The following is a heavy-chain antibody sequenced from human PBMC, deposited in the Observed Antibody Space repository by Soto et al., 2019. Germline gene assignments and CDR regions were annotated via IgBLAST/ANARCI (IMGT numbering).Heavy chain of an antibody. V-gene: IGHV4-59*01. CDR3: ARSEQGLGIKESAFDI. CDR1: GGSISSYY. Sequence: SETLSLTCTVSGGSISSYYWSWIRQPPGKGLEWIGYIYYSGSTNYNPSLKSRVTISVDTSKNQFSLKLSSVTAADTAVYYCARSEQGLGIKESAFDIWGQGTMVTVSS. J-gene: IGHJ3*02. CDR2: IYYSGST. D-gene: IGHD7-27*01.